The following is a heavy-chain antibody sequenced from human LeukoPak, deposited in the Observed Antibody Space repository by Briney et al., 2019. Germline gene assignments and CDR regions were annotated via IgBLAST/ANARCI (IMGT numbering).Heavy chain of an antibody. V-gene: IGHV1-8*01. CDR1: GYTFTSYD. D-gene: IGHD3-10*01. CDR3: ARAVVSREYYYGSGSYRYWFDP. CDR2: MNPNSGNT. J-gene: IGHJ5*02. Sequence: GASVKVSCKASGYTFTSYDINWMRQATGQGLEWMGWMNPNSGNTGYAQKFQGRVTMTRNTSISTAYMELSSLRSEDTAVYYCARAVVSREYYYGSGSYRYWFDPWGQGTLVTVSS.